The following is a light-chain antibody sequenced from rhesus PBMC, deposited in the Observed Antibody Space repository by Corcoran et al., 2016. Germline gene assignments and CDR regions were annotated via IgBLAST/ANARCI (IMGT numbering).Light chain of an antibody. V-gene: IGKV1-43*01. Sequence: DIQMTQSPSSLSASIGDRVTITCRASEDIYTYLNWYQQKPQKAPKRLIYAASNLESGVPSRFSGSGSGTDFTLTLSSLQPEDFASYYCLQYNSNPPPFGPGTKLDIK. CDR2: AAS. CDR1: EDIYTY. CDR3: LQYNSNPPP. J-gene: IGKJ3*01.